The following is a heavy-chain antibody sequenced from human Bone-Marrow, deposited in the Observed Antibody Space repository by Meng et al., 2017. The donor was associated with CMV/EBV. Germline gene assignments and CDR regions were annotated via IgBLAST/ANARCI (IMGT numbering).Heavy chain of an antibody. CDR2: ISWDGGST. D-gene: IGHD6-6*01. CDR3: AKDIGSYSSSSYFDY. J-gene: IGHJ4*02. V-gene: IGHV3-43*01. CDR1: GFTFDDYT. Sequence: GGSLRLSCAASGFTFDDYTMHWVRQAPGKGLEWVSLISWDGGSTYYADSVKGRFTISRDNSKNSLYLQMNSLRTGDTALYYCAKDIGSYSSSSYFDYWGQGTLVTVSS.